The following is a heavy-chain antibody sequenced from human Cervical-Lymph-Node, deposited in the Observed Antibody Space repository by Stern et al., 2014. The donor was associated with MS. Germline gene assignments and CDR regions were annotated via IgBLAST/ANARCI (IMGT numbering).Heavy chain of an antibody. D-gene: IGHD6-6*01. J-gene: IGHJ3*02. V-gene: IGHV2-70*01. CDR2: IDWDDDK. Sequence: QITLKESGPALVKPTQTLTLTCTFSGFSLTTCGMCVSWIRQPPGKALDWLAFIDWDDDKAFNTSLKTRLTISKDTSKNQVVLTMTNMDPVDTATYYCARFYSSSSFADAFDIWGQGTMVTVSS. CDR3: ARFYSSSSFADAFDI. CDR1: GFSLTTCGMC.